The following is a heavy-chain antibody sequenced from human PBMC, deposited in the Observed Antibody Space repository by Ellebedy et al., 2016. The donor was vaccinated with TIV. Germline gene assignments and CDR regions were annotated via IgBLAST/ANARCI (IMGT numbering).Heavy chain of an antibody. CDR2: ITPIFGRA. V-gene: IGHV1-69*13. CDR1: GGIFSTYG. J-gene: IGHJ4*02. D-gene: IGHD6-19*01. CDR3: ARGWTVAGSPDPSFF. Sequence: ASVKVSCXASGGIFSTYGINWVRQAPGQGLEWMGGITPIFGRASYAQKFQGRVIITADESTTTAYMELSSLRFEDTAVYYCARGWTVAGSPDPSFFWGQGTLVTVSS.